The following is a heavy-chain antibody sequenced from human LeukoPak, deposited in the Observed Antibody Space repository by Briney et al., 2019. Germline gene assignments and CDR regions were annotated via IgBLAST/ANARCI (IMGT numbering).Heavy chain of an antibody. V-gene: IGHV4-39*01. CDR2: IYYSGST. CDR3: ARLNSSSYGFDP. Sequence: PSETLSLTCTVSGGSISSSSYYWGWIRQPPGKGLEWIGSIYYSGSTYYNPSLKSRVTISVDTSKNQFSLKLSSVTAADTAVYYCARLNSSSYGFDPRGQGTLVTVSS. J-gene: IGHJ5*02. CDR1: GGSISSSSYY. D-gene: IGHD6-6*01.